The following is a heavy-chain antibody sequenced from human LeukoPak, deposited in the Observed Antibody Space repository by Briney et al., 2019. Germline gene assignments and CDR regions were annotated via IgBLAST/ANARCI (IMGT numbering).Heavy chain of an antibody. Sequence: GGSLRLSCAASGFTFSSYGMHWVRQAPGKWLEWVAVIWYDGSNKYYADSVKGRFTISRDNSKNTLYLQMNSLRAEDTAVYYCAKEVRGSFDYWGQGTLVTVPS. J-gene: IGHJ4*02. D-gene: IGHD3-10*01. CDR3: AKEVRGSFDY. CDR1: GFTFSSYG. CDR2: IWYDGSNK. V-gene: IGHV3-33*06.